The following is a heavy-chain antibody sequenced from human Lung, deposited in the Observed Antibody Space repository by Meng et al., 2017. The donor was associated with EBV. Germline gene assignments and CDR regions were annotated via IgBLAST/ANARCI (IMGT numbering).Heavy chain of an antibody. CDR1: GDSVSSSSAA. Sequence: EHVHQSRPGLGKPSQAPHLPLFSSGDSVSSSSAAWTWIRQSPSRGLEWLGRTYYRSKWYNDYAVFVKSRITINPDTSKNQFSLQLNSVTPEDTAVYYCARGATSVFDLWGRGTLVTVSS. V-gene: IGHV6-1*01. J-gene: IGHJ2*01. CDR2: TYYRSKWYN. CDR3: ARGATSVFDL.